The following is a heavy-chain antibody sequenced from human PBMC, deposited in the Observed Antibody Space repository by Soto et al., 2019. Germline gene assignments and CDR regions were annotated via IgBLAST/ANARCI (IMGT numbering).Heavy chain of an antibody. CDR2: IYYSGST. Sequence: SETLSLTCTVSGGSISSGGYYWSWIRQHPGKGLEWIGYIYYSGSTYYNPSLKSRVTISVDTSKNQFSLKLSSVTAADTAVYYCARDSYPADDYGSYGMDVWGQGTTVTVSS. D-gene: IGHD4-17*01. J-gene: IGHJ6*02. V-gene: IGHV4-31*03. CDR1: GGSISSGGYY. CDR3: ARDSYPADDYGSYGMDV.